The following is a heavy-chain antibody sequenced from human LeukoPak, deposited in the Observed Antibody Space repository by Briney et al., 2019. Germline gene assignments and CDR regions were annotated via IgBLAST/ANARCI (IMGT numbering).Heavy chain of an antibody. D-gene: IGHD3-9*01. CDR3: ARPRAPVRDSLRYFDWLSPSSWYFDY. CDR1: GYTFTSYG. Sequence: VASVKVSCKASGYTFTSYGISWVRQAPGQGLEWMGWISAYNGNTNYAQKLQGRVTMNTDTSTRTAYMELRSLRSDDAAVYYCARPRAPVRDSLRYFDWLSPSSWYFDYWGQGTLVTVSS. J-gene: IGHJ4*02. V-gene: IGHV1-18*01. CDR2: ISAYNGNT.